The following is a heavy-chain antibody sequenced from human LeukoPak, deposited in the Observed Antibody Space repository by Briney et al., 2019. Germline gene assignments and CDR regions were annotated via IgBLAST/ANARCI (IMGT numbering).Heavy chain of an antibody. CDR2: ISAYNGNT. CDR3: ARDGSYGLYYYYYYMDV. CDR1: GYTFTGYY. V-gene: IGHV1-18*04. D-gene: IGHD5-18*01. Sequence: GASVKVSCKASGYTFTGYYMHWVRQAPGQGLEWMGWISAYNGNTNYAQKLQGRVTMTTDTSTSTAYMELRSLGSDDTAVYYCARDGSYGLYYYYYYMDVWGKGTTVTVSS. J-gene: IGHJ6*03.